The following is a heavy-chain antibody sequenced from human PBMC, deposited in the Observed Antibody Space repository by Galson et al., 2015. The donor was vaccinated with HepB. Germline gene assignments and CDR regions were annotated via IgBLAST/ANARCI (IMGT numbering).Heavy chain of an antibody. CDR3: ARRIGGYYGMDV. CDR2: ISYDGSNK. CDR1: GFNFSDYS. Sequence: SLRLSCAASGFNFSDYSLIWVRQAPGKGLEWVAVISYDGSNKYYADSVKGRFTISRDNSKNTLYLQMNSLRAEDTAVYYCARRIGGYYGMDVWGQGTTVTVSS. J-gene: IGHJ6*02. D-gene: IGHD3-10*01. V-gene: IGHV3-30-3*01.